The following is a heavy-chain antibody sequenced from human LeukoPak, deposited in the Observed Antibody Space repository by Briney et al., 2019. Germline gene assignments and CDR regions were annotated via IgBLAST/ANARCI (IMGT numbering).Heavy chain of an antibody. D-gene: IGHD6-19*01. CDR3: ATVGISNGWYYFDY. Sequence: ASVKVSCKASGYTFTSYGISWVRQAPGKGLEWMGGFDPEDGETIYAQKFQGRVTMTEDTSTDTAYMELSSLRSEDTAVYYCATVGISNGWYYFDYWGQGTLVTVSS. V-gene: IGHV1-24*01. CDR1: GYTFTSYG. J-gene: IGHJ4*02. CDR2: FDPEDGET.